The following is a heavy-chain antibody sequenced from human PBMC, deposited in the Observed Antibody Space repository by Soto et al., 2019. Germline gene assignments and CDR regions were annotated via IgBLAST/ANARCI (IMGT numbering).Heavy chain of an antibody. V-gene: IGHV3-15*07. CDR3: TTGNWRYYYGMDV. J-gene: IGHJ6*02. Sequence: GGSLRLSCAASGFTFSDTWMNWVRQAPGKGLEWVGHIKSKTDGATTDYAAPLKGRFTISRDVSKNTLYLQMSSLKTEDTAVYYCTTGNWRYYYGMDVWGQGTTVTVSS. CDR1: GFTFSDTW. D-gene: IGHD3-3*01. CDR2: IKSKTDGATT.